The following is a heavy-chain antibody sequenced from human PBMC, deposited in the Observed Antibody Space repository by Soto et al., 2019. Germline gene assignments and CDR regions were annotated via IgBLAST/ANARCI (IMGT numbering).Heavy chain of an antibody. V-gene: IGHV1-69*01. D-gene: IGHD6-19*01. CDR2: IIPIFGTA. Sequence: GRVGCEASARTFRSYEISWVRQAPGQGLEWMGGIIPIFGTANYAQKFQGRVTIAADESTSTAYMELSSLRSEGTAVYYCARGPLIAVAASWGQGTLVTVSS. CDR1: ARTFRSYE. J-gene: IGHJ4*02. CDR3: ARGPLIAVAAS.